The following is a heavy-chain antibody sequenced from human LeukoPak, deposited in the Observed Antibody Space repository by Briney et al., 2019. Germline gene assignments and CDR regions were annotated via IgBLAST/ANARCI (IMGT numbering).Heavy chain of an antibody. V-gene: IGHV4-38-2*02. CDR2: IYHSGST. D-gene: IGHD1-26*01. Sequence: SETLSLTCTVSGGSISSSYWGWIRQPPGKGLEWIGSIYHSGSTYYNPSLKSRVTISVDTSKNQFSLKLSSVTAADTAVYYCARAIEVGAMTPFDYWGQGTLVTVSS. CDR3: ARAIEVGAMTPFDY. J-gene: IGHJ4*02. CDR1: GGSISSSY.